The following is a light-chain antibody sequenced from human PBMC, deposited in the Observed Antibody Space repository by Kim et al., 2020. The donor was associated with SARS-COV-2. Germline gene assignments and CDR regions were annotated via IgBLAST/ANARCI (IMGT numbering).Light chain of an antibody. CDR2: DAS. CDR1: ESVSGW. Sequence: IQMTQSPSPLSASVGDRVTITCRASESVSGWVAWYQQKPGKAPNVLIFDASTLYNGVPSRFSGSGSGTEFTLTISSLQPDDVATYYCQQYGSYSRTFGQGTKVDIK. CDR3: QQYGSYSRT. J-gene: IGKJ1*01. V-gene: IGKV1-5*01.